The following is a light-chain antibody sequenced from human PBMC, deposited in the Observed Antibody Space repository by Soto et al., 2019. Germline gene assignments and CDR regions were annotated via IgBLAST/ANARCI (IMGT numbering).Light chain of an antibody. CDR3: QQSLSNPRT. Sequence: EIQMTQSPSSLSASLGDRSNVTCRASQKINNFLNWYQQKPGKAPKLLILLSCTLETGVPGRFGGSGSGTEFTLTINTLQPADSATYDCQQSLSNPRTVGGGTMVDI. V-gene: IGKV1-39*01. CDR1: QKINNF. CDR2: LSC. J-gene: IGKJ4*01.